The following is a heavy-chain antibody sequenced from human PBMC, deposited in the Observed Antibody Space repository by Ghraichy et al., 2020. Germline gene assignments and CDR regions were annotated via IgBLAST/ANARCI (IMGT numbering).Heavy chain of an antibody. V-gene: IGHV4-59*01. J-gene: IGHJ2*01. Sequence: SETLSLTCTVSGGSISSYYWSWIRQPPGKGLEWIGYIYYSGSTNYNPSLKSRVTISVDTSKNQFSLKLSSVTAADTAVYYCARDRGGSDALASWYFDLWGRGNLVTVSS. CDR1: GGSISSYY. CDR2: IYYSGST. CDR3: ARDRGGSDALASWYFDL. D-gene: IGHD1-26*01.